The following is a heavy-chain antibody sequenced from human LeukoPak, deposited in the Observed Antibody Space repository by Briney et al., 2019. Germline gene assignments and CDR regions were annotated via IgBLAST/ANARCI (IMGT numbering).Heavy chain of an antibody. CDR3: ARGGGYSGYDRGGDY. V-gene: IGHV4-34*01. J-gene: IGHJ4*02. CDR1: GGSFSGYY. D-gene: IGHD5-12*01. Sequence: PSETLSLTCAVYGGSFSGYYWSWIRQPPGKGLEWIGEINHSGSTNYNPSLKSRVTISVDTSKNQFSLKLSSVTAADTAVYYCARGGGYSGYDRGGDYWGQGTLATVSS. CDR2: INHSGST.